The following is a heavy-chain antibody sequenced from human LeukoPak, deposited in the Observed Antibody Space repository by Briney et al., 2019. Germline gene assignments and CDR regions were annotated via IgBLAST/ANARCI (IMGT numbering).Heavy chain of an antibody. D-gene: IGHD6-19*01. CDR3: AARNSNGWYWDY. CDR2: ISGGGVGT. V-gene: IGHV3-23*01. Sequence: GGSLRLSCAASGFTFNSYAMSWVRQAPGKGLEWVSGISGGGVGTYYADAVKGRFTISRDNSKSTLFLQMNSLRAEDTAVYYCAARNSNGWYWDYWGQGTLVTVSS. CDR1: GFTFNSYA. J-gene: IGHJ4*02.